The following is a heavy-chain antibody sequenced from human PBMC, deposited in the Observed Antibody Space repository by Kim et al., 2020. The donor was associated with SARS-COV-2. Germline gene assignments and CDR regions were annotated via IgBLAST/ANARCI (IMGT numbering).Heavy chain of an antibody. CDR3: ARSPTFASGSYRLIYYFDY. J-gene: IGHJ4*02. D-gene: IGHD3-10*01. V-gene: IGHV1-69*01. Sequence: QGRVTITADESTSTAYMELSSLRAEDTAVYYCARSPTFASGSYRLIYYFDYWGQGTLVTVSS.